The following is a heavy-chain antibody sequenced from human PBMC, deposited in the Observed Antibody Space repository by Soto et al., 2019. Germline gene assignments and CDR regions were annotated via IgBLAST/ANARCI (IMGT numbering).Heavy chain of an antibody. CDR1: GFTFSRHG. Sequence: QVQLVESGGGVVQPGRSLRLSCAASGFTFSRHGMHWVRQAPGKGLEWMAVISNDGSSEKYADSVKGRFTISRDNSKNTLNLQMNSLRAEDTAVYYCAKADYDSLTGYYYYGMDVWGQGTTVTVSS. D-gene: IGHD3-9*01. V-gene: IGHV3-30*18. J-gene: IGHJ6*02. CDR3: AKADYDSLTGYYYYGMDV. CDR2: ISNDGSSE.